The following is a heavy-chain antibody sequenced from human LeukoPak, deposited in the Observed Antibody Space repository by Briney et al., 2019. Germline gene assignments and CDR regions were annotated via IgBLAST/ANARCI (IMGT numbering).Heavy chain of an antibody. CDR3: ASHYETSGYHYFDF. D-gene: IGHD3-22*01. CDR1: EFTFNTYW. V-gene: IGHV3-7*02. Sequence: PGGSLRLSCAASEFTFNTYWMVWLRQAPGKGLEWVANIRADGSREYYVDSVKGRFTISRDNAKNSLYLQMNSLRAEDTAVYSCASHYETSGYHYFDFWGQGTLVTVSS. CDR2: IRADGSRE. J-gene: IGHJ4*02.